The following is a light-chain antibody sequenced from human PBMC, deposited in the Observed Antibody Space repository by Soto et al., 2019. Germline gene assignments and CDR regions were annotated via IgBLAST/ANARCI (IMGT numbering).Light chain of an antibody. Sequence: DIQMTQSPSTLSASIGDRFTITFLSSQGVSRWLAWYQQKPVRAPKVLIYDASTLESGVPSRFSGSGSGTEFTLTINSLQTDDFAIYYCQQYNSYSRTFGQGNKV. CDR3: QQYNSYSRT. V-gene: IGKV1-5*01. J-gene: IGKJ1*01. CDR1: QGVSRW. CDR2: DAS.